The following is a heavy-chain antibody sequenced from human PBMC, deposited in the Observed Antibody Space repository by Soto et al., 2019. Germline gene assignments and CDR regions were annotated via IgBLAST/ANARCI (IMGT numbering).Heavy chain of an antibody. V-gene: IGHV1-18*01. CDR2: ISAYNGNT. CDR1: SYTFTSYA. CDR3: ATDAPPDDH. J-gene: IGHJ5*02. Sequence: QVQLVQSGAEVKKPGASVKVSCKASSYTFTSYAISWVRQAPGQGLEWTGWISAYNGNTNYAQKIQGRVTMTTDTSTSKAYMELRSERADGTAVYYFATDAPPDDHWGQGTLVTVSS.